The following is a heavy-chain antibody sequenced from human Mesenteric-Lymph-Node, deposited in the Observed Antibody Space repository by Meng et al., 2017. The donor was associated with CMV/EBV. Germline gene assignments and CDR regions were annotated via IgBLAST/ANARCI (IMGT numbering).Heavy chain of an antibody. J-gene: IGHJ4*02. CDR2: IYSGGST. Sequence: LSLTCAASGFTVSSNYMSWVRQAPGKGLEWVSVIYSGGSTYYADSVKGRFTISRDNSKNTLYLQMNSLRAEDTAVYYCARLGYCANTGCYTGSTMDYWGQGARVTVSS. D-gene: IGHD2-15*01. CDR1: GFTVSSNY. V-gene: IGHV3-53*01. CDR3: ARLGYCANTGCYTGSTMDY.